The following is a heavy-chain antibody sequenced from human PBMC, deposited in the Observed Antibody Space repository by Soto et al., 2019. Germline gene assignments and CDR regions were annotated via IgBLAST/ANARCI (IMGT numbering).Heavy chain of an antibody. CDR1: GYTFTGYY. CDR2: INPNSGGT. V-gene: IGHV1-2*02. Sequence: QVQLVQSGAEVKKPGASVQVSCKASGYTFTGYYVHWERQAPGQGLEWMGWINPNSGGTIYPQKFQGRVTMTRDTSISTAYMELSSLTFDDTAVYYCATTGNFGSGTSFRVDYWGQGTLVTVSS. CDR3: ATTGNFGSGTSFRVDY. J-gene: IGHJ4*02. D-gene: IGHD3-10*01.